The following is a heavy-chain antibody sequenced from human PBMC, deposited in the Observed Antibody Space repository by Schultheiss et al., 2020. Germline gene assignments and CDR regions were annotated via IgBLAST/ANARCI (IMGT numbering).Heavy chain of an antibody. CDR3: ARLWEPYAGYCGGDCYSIFLGWFDP. CDR2: INHSGST. J-gene: IGHJ5*02. CDR1: GGSISSYY. D-gene: IGHD2-21*02. Sequence: SATLSLTCTVSGGSISSYYWSWIRQPPGKGLEWIGEINHSGSTNYNPSLKSRVTMSVDTSKNQFSLKLSSVTAADTAVYYCARLWEPYAGYCGGDCYSIFLGWFDPWGQGTLVTVAS. V-gene: IGHV4-59*12.